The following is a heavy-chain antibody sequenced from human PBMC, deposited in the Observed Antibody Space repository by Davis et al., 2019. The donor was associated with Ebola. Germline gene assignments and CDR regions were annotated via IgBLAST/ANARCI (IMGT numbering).Heavy chain of an antibody. D-gene: IGHD3-3*01. CDR1: GFTFSTYS. CDR2: ISSSGSYI. CDR3: ARDRYYDFWSGYNWDYYYGMDV. V-gene: IGHV3-21*01. Sequence: GESLKISCAASGFTFSTYSMNWVRQAPGKGLEWVSSISSSGSYIYYADSVKGRFTISRDNAKNSLYLQMNSLRAEDTAVYNCARDRYYDFWSGYNWDYYYGMDVWGQGTTVTVSS. J-gene: IGHJ6*02.